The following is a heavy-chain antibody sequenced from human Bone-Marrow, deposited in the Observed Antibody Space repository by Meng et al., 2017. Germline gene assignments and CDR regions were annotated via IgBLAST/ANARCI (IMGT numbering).Heavy chain of an antibody. J-gene: IGHJ6*02. V-gene: IGHV1-2*06. CDR2: INPKSGDT. Sequence: ASVKVSCKASGYTFTSYAMNWVRRAPGQGLEWMGRINPKSGDTHYAQKFQARVTMTGDTSISTAYMELSRLRSDDTAVYYCARARDRDSSGYYYVDYYYGMDVWGQGTTVT. CDR1: GYTFTSYA. D-gene: IGHD3-22*01. CDR3: ARARDRDSSGYYYVDYYYGMDV.